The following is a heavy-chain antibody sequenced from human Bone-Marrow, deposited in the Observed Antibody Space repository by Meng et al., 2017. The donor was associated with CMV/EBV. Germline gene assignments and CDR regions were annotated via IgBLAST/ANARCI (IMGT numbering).Heavy chain of an antibody. D-gene: IGHD3-10*01. V-gene: IGHV4-59*12. CDR3: ARFLRGAN. J-gene: IGHJ4*02. CDR1: GGSIRGYY. CDR2: VLYGGNT. Sequence: GSLRLSCLVSGGSIRGYYWSWIRQSPGKGLEWIGDVLYGGNTNHNPSLKSRVSISADTSKKQVSLKLSSVTAADTAVYYCARFLRGANWGQGTLVTVSS.